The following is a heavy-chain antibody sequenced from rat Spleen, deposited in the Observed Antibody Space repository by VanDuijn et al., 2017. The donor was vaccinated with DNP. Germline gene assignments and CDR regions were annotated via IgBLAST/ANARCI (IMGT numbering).Heavy chain of an antibody. J-gene: IGHJ2*01. CDR3: TTGVVDY. V-gene: IGHV5-19*01. D-gene: IGHD1-1*01. CDR2: ISYEGSSA. Sequence: EVQLVESGGGLVQPGRSLKLSCAASGFTFTNYGMHWIRQAPTKGLEWVASISYEGSSAYYRDSVKGRFTISRDNAKSTLYLQMDSLRSEDTATYYCTTGVVDYWGQGVMVTVSS. CDR1: GFTFTNYG.